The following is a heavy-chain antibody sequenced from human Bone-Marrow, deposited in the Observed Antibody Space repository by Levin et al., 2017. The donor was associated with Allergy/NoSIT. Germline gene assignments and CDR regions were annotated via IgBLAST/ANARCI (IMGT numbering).Heavy chain of an antibody. D-gene: IGHD1-7*01. CDR1: GGTFSSYA. CDR2: IIPIFGTA. V-gene: IGHV1-69*13. CDR3: AGDLGGITGTTRGGLHRADAFDI. Sequence: SVKVSCKASGGTFSSYAISWVRQAPGQGLEWMGGIIPIFGTANYAQKFQGRVTITADESTSTAYMELSSLRSEDTAVYYCAGDLGGITGTTRGGLHRADAFDIWGQGTMVTVSS. J-gene: IGHJ3*02.